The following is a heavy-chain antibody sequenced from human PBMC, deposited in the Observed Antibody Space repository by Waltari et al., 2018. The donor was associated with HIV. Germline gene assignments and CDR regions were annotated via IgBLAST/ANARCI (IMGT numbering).Heavy chain of an antibody. V-gene: IGHV1-8*01. CDR3: ASSREGMATINF. CDR2: MNPDKGNT. Sequence: QVQLVQSGAEVKKTGTSVKVSCKASGYTFTSHSITWVRQATGQGLEWMGWMNPDKGNTGYDQKFQGRLTMTRDTSISTAYMELSSLRFEDTAVYYCASSREGMATINFWGQGTLVTVSS. J-gene: IGHJ4*02. D-gene: IGHD5-12*01. CDR1: GYTFTSHS.